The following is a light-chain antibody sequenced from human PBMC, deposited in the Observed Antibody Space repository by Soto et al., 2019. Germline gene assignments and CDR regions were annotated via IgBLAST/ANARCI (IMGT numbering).Light chain of an antibody. Sequence: QSALTQPPSASGSPGQSVTVSCTGTSSDVGGYNYVSWYQHHPGKVPKLMIYEVSKRPSGVPDRFSGSKSGNTASLTVSGLQADDEADYYCISYARSNNVVFGGGTKVTVL. V-gene: IGLV2-8*01. CDR1: SSDVGGYNY. CDR3: ISYARSNNVV. CDR2: EVS. J-gene: IGLJ2*01.